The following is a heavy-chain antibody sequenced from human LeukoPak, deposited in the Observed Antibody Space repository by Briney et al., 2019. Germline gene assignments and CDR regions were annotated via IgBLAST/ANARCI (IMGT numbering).Heavy chain of an antibody. D-gene: IGHD1-26*01. CDR3: ARGGWELQSIFDY. V-gene: IGHV3-9*01. Sequence: GRSLRLSCAASGFTFDDYGMHWVRQAPGKGLEGVSGITWNSVSIGYADSVKGRFTISRDNAKNSLYLQMNSLRLEDTAFYFCARGGWELQSIFDYWDQGTLVTVSS. CDR1: GFTFDDYG. J-gene: IGHJ4*02. CDR2: ITWNSVSI.